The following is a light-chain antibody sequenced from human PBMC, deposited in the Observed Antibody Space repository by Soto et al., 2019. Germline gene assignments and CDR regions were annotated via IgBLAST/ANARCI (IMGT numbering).Light chain of an antibody. CDR1: QSVSTK. J-gene: IGKJ2*01. CDR3: QQYNDWPSNT. V-gene: IGKV3-15*01. Sequence: EIEMTQSPATLPVSPGERATLSCRASQSVSTKLAWYQQKPGQAPRLLIYGASTRAPGFPARFTGSGSGTEFTLTIRSLQSEGFAVYYCQQYNDWPSNTFGQGTKLEIK. CDR2: GAS.